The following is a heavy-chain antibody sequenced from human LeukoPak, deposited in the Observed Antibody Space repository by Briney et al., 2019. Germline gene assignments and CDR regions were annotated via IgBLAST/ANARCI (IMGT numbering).Heavy chain of an antibody. CDR1: GYTFTSYV. J-gene: IGHJ4*02. CDR2: MNPNSGNT. D-gene: IGHD3-9*01. V-gene: IGHV1-8*02. CDR3: ARSPDILTGENFDY. Sequence: ASVKVSCKASGYTFTSYVITWVRQAPGQGLEWMGWMNPNSGNTGYAQKFQGRVTMTRNTSISTAYMELSSLRSEDTAVYYCARSPDILTGENFDYWGQGTLVTVSS.